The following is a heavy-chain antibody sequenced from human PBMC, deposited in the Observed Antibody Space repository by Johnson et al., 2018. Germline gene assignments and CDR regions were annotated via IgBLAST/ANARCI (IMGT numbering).Heavy chain of an antibody. CDR2: ISYDGSNK. J-gene: IGHJ6*03. CDR3: SREMGGYSSSWYRYYYYYMDV. V-gene: IGHV3-30-3*01. Sequence: QVQLVESGGGVVQPGRSLRLSCAASGFTFSSYAMHWVRQAPGKGLEWVAVISYDGSNKYYADSVKGRFTISRDNSKNTLYLQMNSLRAEDTAVYYWSREMGGYSSSWYRYYYYYMDVWGKGTTVTVSS. CDR1: GFTFSSYA. D-gene: IGHD6-13*01.